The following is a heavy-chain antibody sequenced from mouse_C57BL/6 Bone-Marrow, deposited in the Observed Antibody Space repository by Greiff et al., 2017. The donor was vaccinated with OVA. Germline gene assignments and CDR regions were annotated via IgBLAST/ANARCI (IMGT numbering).Heavy chain of an antibody. D-gene: IGHD2-3*01. CDR3: ARHDGYFDY. Sequence: EVQLVESGGDLVKPGGSLKLSCAASGFTFSSYGMSWVRQTPDKRLEWVATISSGGSYTYYPDSVKGRFTISRDNAKNTLYLQMSSLKSEDTAMYYCARHDGYFDYWGQGTTLTVSS. CDR2: ISSGGSYT. CDR1: GFTFSSYG. V-gene: IGHV5-6*01. J-gene: IGHJ2*01.